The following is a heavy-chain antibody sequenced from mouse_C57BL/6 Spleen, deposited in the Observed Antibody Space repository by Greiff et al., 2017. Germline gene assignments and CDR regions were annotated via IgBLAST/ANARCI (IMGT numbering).Heavy chain of an antibody. CDR1: GYAFSSYW. J-gene: IGHJ1*03. D-gene: IGHD5-1*01. Sequence: LQQSGASVKISCKASGYAFSSYWMNWVKQRPGKGLEWIGQIYPGDGDTNYNGKFKGKATLTADKSSSTAYMQLSSLTSEDSAVYFCAREEYQYFDVWGTGTTVTVSS. CDR3: AREEYQYFDV. V-gene: IGHV1-80*01. CDR2: IYPGDGDT.